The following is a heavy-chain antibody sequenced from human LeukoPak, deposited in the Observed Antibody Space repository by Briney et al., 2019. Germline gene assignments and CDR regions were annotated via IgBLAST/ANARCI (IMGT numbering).Heavy chain of an antibody. CDR1: GGSISSGGYY. CDR3: ARGIMVRGVIINRAFDI. Sequence: SETLSLTCTVSGGSISSGGYYWSWIRQHPGKGLEWIGYIYYSGSTYYNPSLKSRVTISVDTSKNQFFLKLSSVTAADTAVYYCARGIMVRGVIINRAFDIWGQGTMVTVSS. D-gene: IGHD3-10*01. CDR2: IYYSGST. V-gene: IGHV4-31*03. J-gene: IGHJ3*02.